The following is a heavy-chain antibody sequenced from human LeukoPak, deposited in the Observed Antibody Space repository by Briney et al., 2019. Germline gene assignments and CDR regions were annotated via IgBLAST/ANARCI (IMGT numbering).Heavy chain of an antibody. Sequence: GGSLRLSCAASGFTFSSYEMSWVRQAPGKGLEWVSYISSLSRTINYADSVKGRFTISRDNAKNSLYLQMNSLRAEDTAVYYCARKHCSTSGCYLDFWGQGTLVTVSS. J-gene: IGHJ4*02. D-gene: IGHD2-2*01. CDR2: ISSLSRTI. CDR3: ARKHCSTSGCYLDF. CDR1: GFTFSSYE. V-gene: IGHV3-48*03.